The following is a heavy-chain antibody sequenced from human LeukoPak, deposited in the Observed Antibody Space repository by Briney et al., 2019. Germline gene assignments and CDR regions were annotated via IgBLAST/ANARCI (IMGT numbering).Heavy chain of an antibody. V-gene: IGHV3-48*04. Sequence: GGSLRLSCAASGFTLSSYSMTWVRQAPGKGLEWVSYISSSSNTIYYADSVKGRFTISRDNAKNSLYLQMNSLRAEDTAVYYCASWRGAAANNFDYWGQGTLVTVSS. CDR2: ISSSSNTI. J-gene: IGHJ4*02. CDR1: GFTLSSYS. D-gene: IGHD6-25*01. CDR3: ASWRGAAANNFDY.